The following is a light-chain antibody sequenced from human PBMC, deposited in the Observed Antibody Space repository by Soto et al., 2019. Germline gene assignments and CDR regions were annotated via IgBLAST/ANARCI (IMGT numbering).Light chain of an antibody. CDR1: QIISNSY. CDR2: GAS. J-gene: IGKJ1*01. CDR3: QQYHNWHMWT. V-gene: IGKV3-15*01. Sequence: EIVFTQSPGTLSLFPGERATLSCRASQIISNSYLAWYQQKPGQAPRLLIYGASTRATGIPARFSGSGPGTEFTLTITSLKSEDVAVYYCQQYHNWHMWTFGQGTKVDI.